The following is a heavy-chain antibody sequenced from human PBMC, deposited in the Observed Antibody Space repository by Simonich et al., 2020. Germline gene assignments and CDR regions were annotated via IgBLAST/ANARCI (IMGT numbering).Heavy chain of an antibody. CDR2: IYYSGST. D-gene: IGHD6-6*01. J-gene: IGHJ4*02. CDR1: GGSISSSSYY. CDR3: ARWAYSSSYFDY. Sequence: QLQLQESGPGLVKPSETLSLTCTVSGGSISSSSYYWGWIRQPPGKGLEWIGSIYYSGSTYYTPSLKRRVTISVDTSKNQFSLKLSSVTAADTAVYYCARWAYSSSYFDYWGQGTLVTVSS. V-gene: IGHV4-39*01.